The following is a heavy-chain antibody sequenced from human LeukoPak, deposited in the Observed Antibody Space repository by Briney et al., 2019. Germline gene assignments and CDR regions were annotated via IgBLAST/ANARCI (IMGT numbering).Heavy chain of an antibody. Sequence: GGSLRLSCAASGFTFSSYSMNWVRQAPGKGLEWVSSISSSSSYIYYADSVKGRFTISRDNAKNSLYLQMNSLRAEDTAVYYCARDDTDYYDSSGYYWGQGTLVTVSS. CDR1: GFTFSSYS. J-gene: IGHJ4*02. CDR2: ISSSSSYI. CDR3: ARDDTDYYDSSGYY. D-gene: IGHD3-22*01. V-gene: IGHV3-21*04.